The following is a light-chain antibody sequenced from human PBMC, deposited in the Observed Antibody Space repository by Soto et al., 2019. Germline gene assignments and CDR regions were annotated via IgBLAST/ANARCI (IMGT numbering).Light chain of an antibody. J-gene: IGLJ2*01. CDR3: QTWGTGIVI. CDR1: SGHSNYA. V-gene: IGLV4-69*01. CDR2: LNRDGSH. Sequence: QPVLTQSPSASASLGASVKLTCTLSSGHSNYAIAWHQQQPEKGPRYLMTLNRDGSHSKGDGIPNRFSGSSSGAERYLTISSVQSEDEADYYCQTWGTGIVIFGGGTKLTVL.